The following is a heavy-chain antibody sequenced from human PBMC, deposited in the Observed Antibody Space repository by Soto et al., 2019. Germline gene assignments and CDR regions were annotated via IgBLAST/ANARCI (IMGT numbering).Heavy chain of an antibody. CDR3: ARRGPVTGLAY. CDR1: GFTFSSYW. D-gene: IGHD1-20*01. CDR2: INTDESST. J-gene: IGHJ4*02. Sequence: EVQLVESGGGLVQPGGSLSLSCAASGFTFSSYWMHWVRQAPGKGLVWVSRINTDESSTTYADSVKGRFTISRDNAKNTLYLQMNSLRAEDTAVYYCARRGPVTGLAYWGQGTLVTVSS. V-gene: IGHV3-74*01.